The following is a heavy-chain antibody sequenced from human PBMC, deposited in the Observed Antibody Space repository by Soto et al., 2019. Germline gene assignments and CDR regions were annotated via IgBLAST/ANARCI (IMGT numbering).Heavy chain of an antibody. Sequence: QVQLVQSGAEVKEPGASVKILCKASGYIFTDYYIYWVRQAPVQGLEWMGVIDPSSGSTTDAQKFLGRVTMNSDTSTSTVLMELSSLRSEDTDIYYWARRTSDCWGQGTLVTVSS. J-gene: IGHJ4*02. V-gene: IGHV1-46*01. CDR3: ARRTSDC. CDR2: IDPSSGST. CDR1: GYIFTDYY. D-gene: IGHD4-17*01.